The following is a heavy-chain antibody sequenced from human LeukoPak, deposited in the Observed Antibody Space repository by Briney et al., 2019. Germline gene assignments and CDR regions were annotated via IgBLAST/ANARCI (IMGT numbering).Heavy chain of an antibody. D-gene: IGHD6-19*01. CDR2: IYPADSDT. J-gene: IGHJ4*02. CDR1: GYIFTTYW. V-gene: IGHV5-51*01. Sequence: GESLKISCKGSGYIFTTYWIGWVRQMPGKGLEWMGIIYPADSDTRYSPSFQGQVTISADKSISTAYLQWSSLRASDTAVYYCARRWLSSEYFDFWGQGTLVTVSS. CDR3: ARRWLSSEYFDF.